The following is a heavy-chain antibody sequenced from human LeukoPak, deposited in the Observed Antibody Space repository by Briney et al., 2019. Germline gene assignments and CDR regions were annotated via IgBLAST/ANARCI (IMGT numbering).Heavy chain of an antibody. D-gene: IGHD1-14*01. CDR2: ISYDGSNK. J-gene: IGHJ4*02. Sequence: GGSLRLSCAASGFTFSSYGMHWVRQAPGKGLEWVAVISYDGSNKYYADPVKGRFTISRDNSKNTLYLQMNSLRAEDTAVYYCARDLPPGPDYWGQGTLVTVSS. CDR1: GFTFSSYG. V-gene: IGHV3-30*03. CDR3: ARDLPPGPDY.